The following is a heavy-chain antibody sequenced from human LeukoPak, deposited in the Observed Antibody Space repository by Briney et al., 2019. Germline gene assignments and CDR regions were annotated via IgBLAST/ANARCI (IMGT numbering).Heavy chain of an antibody. J-gene: IGHJ3*01. D-gene: IGHD3-10*01. V-gene: IGHV3-53*01. Sequence: GGSLRLSCAASGFTVTGNYVNWVRQAPGKGLEWVSVIYSGGSTYYADSVKGRFTVSRDNSKNTVYLQMNSLRAEDTAVYYCARDRVPYGSGSLGFAFDVWGRGTMVTVSS. CDR2: IYSGGST. CDR1: GFTVTGNY. CDR3: ARDRVPYGSGSLGFAFDV.